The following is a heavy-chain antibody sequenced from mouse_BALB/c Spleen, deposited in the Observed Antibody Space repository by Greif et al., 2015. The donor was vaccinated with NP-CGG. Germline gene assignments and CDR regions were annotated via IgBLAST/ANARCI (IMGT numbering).Heavy chain of an antibody. J-gene: IGHJ3*01. Sequence: QVQLQQSGAELAKPGASVKMSCKASGYTFTSYWMHWVKQRPGQGLEWIGYIYPSTGYTEYNQKFKDKATLTADKSSSTAYMQLSSLTSEDSAVYYCAVLRLPFAYWGQGTLVTVSA. CDR3: AVLRLPFAY. CDR1: GYTFTSYW. CDR2: IYPSTGYT. D-gene: IGHD1-2*01. V-gene: IGHV1-7*01.